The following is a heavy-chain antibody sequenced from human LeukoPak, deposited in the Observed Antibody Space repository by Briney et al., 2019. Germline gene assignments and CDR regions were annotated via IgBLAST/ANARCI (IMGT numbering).Heavy chain of an antibody. D-gene: IGHD4-17*01. CDR3: ANDGDYARNFDY. J-gene: IGHJ4*02. CDR1: GFTFSSYA. V-gene: IGHV3-23*01. Sequence: PGGSLRLSCAASGFTFSSYAMSWVRQAPGKGLEWVSAISGSGGSTYYADSVKGRFTISRDNSKNTLYLQMNSLRAEDTAVYYCANDGDYARNFDYWGQGTLVTVSS. CDR2: ISGSGGST.